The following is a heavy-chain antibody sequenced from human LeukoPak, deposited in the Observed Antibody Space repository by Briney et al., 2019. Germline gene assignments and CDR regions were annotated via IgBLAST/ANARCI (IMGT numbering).Heavy chain of an antibody. V-gene: IGHV4-34*01. CDR1: GGSISGYY. D-gene: IGHD1-7*01. J-gene: IGHJ4*02. Sequence: PSETLCLTCAAYGGSISGYYWNWIRQPPGKGLEWIGQIYSGGGTIYNPSLKSRVTFSLDTSKKQLSLKLTSVTAADTAVYYFARHLSWNYSFDYWGQGTLVTVSS. CDR3: ARHLSWNYSFDY. CDR2: IYSGGGT.